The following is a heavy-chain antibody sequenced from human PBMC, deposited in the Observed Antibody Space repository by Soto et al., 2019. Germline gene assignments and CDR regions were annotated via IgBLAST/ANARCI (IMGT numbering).Heavy chain of an antibody. D-gene: IGHD3-22*01. CDR1: GGSISSGY. Sequence: SETLSLTCSVSGGSISSGYWTWIRQPPGKGLEWIGYIYYGGSINYNPSLKSRVIISVDTAKNQFSLGLSAVTAADTAVYYCTGAYYDINGYSLDPWGQGTSVTVSS. CDR3: TGAYYDINGYSLDP. CDR2: IYYGGSI. V-gene: IGHV4-59*01. J-gene: IGHJ5*02.